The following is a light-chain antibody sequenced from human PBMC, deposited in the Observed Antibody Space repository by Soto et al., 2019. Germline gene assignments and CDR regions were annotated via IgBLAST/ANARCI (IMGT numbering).Light chain of an antibody. CDR3: AAWDDSLSSYV. J-gene: IGLJ1*01. Sequence: QSVLTQPPSASGTPGQRVTISCSGSSPNIGSNYVYWYQQLPGTAPKVLIYRNNQRPSGVPDRFSGSKSGTSVSLAISGLRSEDEADYYCAAWDDSLSSYVFGTGTKLTVL. CDR1: SPNIGSNY. V-gene: IGLV1-47*01. CDR2: RNN.